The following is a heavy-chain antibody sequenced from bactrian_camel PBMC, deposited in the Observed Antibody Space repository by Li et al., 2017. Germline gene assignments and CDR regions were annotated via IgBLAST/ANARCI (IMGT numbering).Heavy chain of an antibody. D-gene: IGHD6*01. CDR3: AAEYDVAYGGSCDAEYNY. V-gene: IGHV3S53*01. J-gene: IGHJ4*01. CDR1: GYMFSTYC. Sequence: QLVESGGGSVQAGGSLRLSCAASGYMFSTYCMAWFRQAPGKEREGVASFDTLGTTSVAGRFTISRDNAKNEVYLQMNSLKPGDTAVYHCAAEYDVAYGGSCDAEYNYWGQGTQVTVSA. CDR2: FDTLGTT.